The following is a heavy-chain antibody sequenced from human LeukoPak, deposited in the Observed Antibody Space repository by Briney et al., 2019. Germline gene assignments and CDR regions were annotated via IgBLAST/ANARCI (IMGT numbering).Heavy chain of an antibody. CDR3: ARQDVKNWFDP. CDR2: IYYSGST. V-gene: IGHV4-39*01. CDR1: GGSISSSIYY. Sequence: PSETLSLTCTVPGGSISSSIYYWGWIRQPPGKGLEWIGSIYYSGSTYYNPSLKSRVTISVDTSKNQFSLKLSSVTAADTAVYYCARQDVKNWFDPWGQGTLVTVSS. J-gene: IGHJ5*02.